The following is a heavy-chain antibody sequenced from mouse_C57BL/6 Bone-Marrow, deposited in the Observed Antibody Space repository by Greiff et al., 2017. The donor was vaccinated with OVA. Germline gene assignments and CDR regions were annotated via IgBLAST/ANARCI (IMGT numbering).Heavy chain of an antibody. J-gene: IGHJ2*01. V-gene: IGHV1-22*01. Sequence: VQLQQSGPDLVKPGASVKISCTASGFTFTDYNMHWVQQSPGKSLEWIGYINPNNGGNSSNQTLKGKATFTVNKYSSTDYMALRSLTSEDSTVYYGAREASVVGDYWGQGTTLTVSS. CDR3: AREASVVGDY. CDR1: GFTFTDYN. CDR2: INPNNGGN. D-gene: IGHD1-1*01.